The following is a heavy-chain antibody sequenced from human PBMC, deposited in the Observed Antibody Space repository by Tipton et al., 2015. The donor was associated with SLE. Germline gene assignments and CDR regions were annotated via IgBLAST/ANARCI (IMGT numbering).Heavy chain of an antibody. V-gene: IGHV4-59*01. J-gene: IGHJ4*02. D-gene: IGHD2-15*01. CDR1: GDSITNYF. CDR3: ARGAAGDH. CDR2: FYGGGSGST. Sequence: TLSLTCTVSGDSITNYFLNWIRQPPGKGLEWIGHFYGGGSGSTECNPSLRSRVTISVDTSKNQFSLKLTSVTAADTAVYYCARGAAGDHWGQGTLVTVSS.